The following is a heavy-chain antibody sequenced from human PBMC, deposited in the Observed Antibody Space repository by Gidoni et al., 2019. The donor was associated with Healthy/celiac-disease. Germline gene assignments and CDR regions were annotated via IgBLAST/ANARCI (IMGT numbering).Heavy chain of an antibody. CDR2: ISSSGSTI. CDR3: ARKRDIGSLWGGSSWYGDFDY. V-gene: IGHV3-48*03. Sequence: EVQLVESGGGLVQPGGSLRLSCAASGFTFSSYEMNWVRQAPGKGLEWVSYISSSGSTIYYADSVKGRFTISRDNAKNSLYLQMNSLRAEDTAVYYCARKRDIGSLWGGSSWYGDFDYWGQGTLVTVSS. J-gene: IGHJ4*02. CDR1: GFTFSSYE. D-gene: IGHD6-13*01.